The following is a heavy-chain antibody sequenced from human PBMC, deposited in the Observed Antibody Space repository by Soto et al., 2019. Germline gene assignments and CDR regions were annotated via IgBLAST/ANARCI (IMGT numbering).Heavy chain of an antibody. CDR1: GYTFTGYY. D-gene: IGHD3-3*01. CDR3: ARDYAIFGVVLYYFDY. J-gene: IGHJ4*02. Sequence: ASVKVSCKASGYTFTGYYMHWARQAPGQGLEWMGWINPNSGGTNYAQKFQGRVTMTRDTSISTAYMELSRLRSDDTAVYYCARDYAIFGVVLYYFDYWGRGTLVTVSS. V-gene: IGHV1-2*02. CDR2: INPNSGGT.